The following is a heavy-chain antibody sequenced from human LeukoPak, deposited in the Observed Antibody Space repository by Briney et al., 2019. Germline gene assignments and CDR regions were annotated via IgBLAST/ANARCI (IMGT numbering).Heavy chain of an antibody. CDR2: ISYDGSNK. CDR3: ARARGGTDYEGFDY. J-gene: IGHJ4*02. V-gene: IGHV3-30*03. D-gene: IGHD1-26*01. CDR1: GFTFSSYG. Sequence: GGSLRLSCAASGFTFSSYGMHWVRQAPGKGLEWVAVISYDGSNKYYADSVKGRFTISRDNSKNTLYLQMNSLRAEDTALYYCARARGGTDYEGFDYWGQGTLVTVSS.